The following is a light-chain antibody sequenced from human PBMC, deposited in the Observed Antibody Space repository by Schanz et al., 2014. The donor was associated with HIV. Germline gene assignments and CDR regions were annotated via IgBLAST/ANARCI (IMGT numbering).Light chain of an antibody. CDR2: LNSDGSH. J-gene: IGLJ2*01. Sequence: QLVLTQSPSASASLGASVKLTCTLSSGHSNYAVAWHQQQPEKGPRYLMNLNSDGSHNKGDGIPDRFSGSSSGAERYLTISSLQSEDEADYYCQTWDTGTHVLFGGGTKLTV. CDR1: SGHSNYA. V-gene: IGLV4-69*01. CDR3: QTWDTGTHVL.